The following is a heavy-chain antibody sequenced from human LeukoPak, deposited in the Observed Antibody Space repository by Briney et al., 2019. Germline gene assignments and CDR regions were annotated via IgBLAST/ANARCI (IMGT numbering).Heavy chain of an antibody. CDR3: AKAVAGNDAFDI. D-gene: IGHD6-19*01. Sequence: GGSLRLSCAASGFTFSSYGMHWVRQAPGKGLEWVAVIWYDGSNKYYADSVKGRFTISRDNAKNSLYLQMNSLRAEDTALYYCAKAVAGNDAFDIWGQGTMVTVSS. CDR2: IWYDGSNK. J-gene: IGHJ3*02. V-gene: IGHV3-33*03. CDR1: GFTFSSYG.